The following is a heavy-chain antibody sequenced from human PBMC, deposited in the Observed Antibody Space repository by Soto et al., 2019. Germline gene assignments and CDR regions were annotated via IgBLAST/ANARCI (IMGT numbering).Heavy chain of an antibody. CDR2: IYYSGST. V-gene: IGHV4-59*01. CDR3: ARVMITFGGVIVIQGGYAFDI. Sequence: SETLSLTCTVSGGSISSYYWSWIRQPPGKGLEWIGYIYYSGSTNYNPSLKSRVTISVDTSKNQFSLKLSSVTAADTAVYYCARVMITFGGVIVIQGGYAFDIWGQGTMVTVSS. D-gene: IGHD3-16*02. CDR1: GGSISSYY. J-gene: IGHJ3*02.